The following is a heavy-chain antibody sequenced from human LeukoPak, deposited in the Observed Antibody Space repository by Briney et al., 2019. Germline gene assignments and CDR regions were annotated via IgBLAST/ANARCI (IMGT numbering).Heavy chain of an antibody. D-gene: IGHD7-27*01. V-gene: IGHV3-48*01. J-gene: IGHJ4*02. Sequence: GGSLRLSCAASGFTFSSYSMNWVRQAPGKGLEWVSYISSSSSTIYYADSVKGRFTISRDNSKYTLYLQMNSLRAEDTAIYYCARETGDSGDYLDYWGQGTLVTVSS. CDR3: ARETGDSGDYLDY. CDR1: GFTFSSYS. CDR2: ISSSSSTI.